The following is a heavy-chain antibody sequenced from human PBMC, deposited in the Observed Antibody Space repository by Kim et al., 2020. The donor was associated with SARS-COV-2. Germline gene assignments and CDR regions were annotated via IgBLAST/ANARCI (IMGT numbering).Heavy chain of an antibody. V-gene: IGHV3-23*01. J-gene: IGHJ4*02. D-gene: IGHD6-19*01. CDR2: INNGGNT. CDR1: GFTFSSSA. CDR3: AKDQPSRGWPAFVY. Sequence: GGSLRLSCVASGFTFSSSAMSWVRQTPEKGLEWVASINNGGNTYYADSVQGRFTVSRDITNATLYLQMNSLRAEDSAVYYCAKDQPSRGWPAFVYLGQGT.